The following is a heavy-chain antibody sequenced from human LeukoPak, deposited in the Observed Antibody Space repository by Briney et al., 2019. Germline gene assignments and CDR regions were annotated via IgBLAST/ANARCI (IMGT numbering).Heavy chain of an antibody. CDR2: IYYSGST. CDR1: GGSISRYY. D-gene: IGHD6-13*01. CDR3: ARERIAAGYFDY. Sequence: SETLSLTCTVSGGSISRYYWSWIRQPPGKGLGWIGYIYYSGSTNYNPSLKSRVTISVDTSKNQFSLKLSSVTAADTAVYYCARERIAAGYFDYWGQGTLVTVSS. J-gene: IGHJ4*02. V-gene: IGHV4-59*01.